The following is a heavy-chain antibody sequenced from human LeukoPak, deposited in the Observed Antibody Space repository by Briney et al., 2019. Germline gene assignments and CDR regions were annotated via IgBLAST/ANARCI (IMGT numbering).Heavy chain of an antibody. CDR1: GGSISSYY. V-gene: IGHV4-59*01. CDR3: ARDNSYRYYYYMDV. CDR2: IYYSGST. D-gene: IGHD2/OR15-2a*01. J-gene: IGHJ6*03. Sequence: SETLSLTCTVSGGSISSYYWSWIRQPPGKGLEWIGYIYYSGSTNYNPSLKSRVTISVDTSKNQFSLKLSSVTAADTAVCYCARDNSYRYYYYMDVWGKGTTVTVSS.